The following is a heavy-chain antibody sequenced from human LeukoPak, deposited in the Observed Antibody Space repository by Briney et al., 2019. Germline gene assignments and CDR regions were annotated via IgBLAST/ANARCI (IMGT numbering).Heavy chain of an antibody. Sequence: SETLSLTCTVSGGSISSYYWSWIRQPPGKGLEWIGYIYYSGSTNYNPSLKSRVTISVDTSKNQFSLKLSSVTAADTAVYYCARRKLGRYNWNDNWFDPWGQGTLVTVSS. V-gene: IGHV4-59*08. D-gene: IGHD1-20*01. CDR1: GGSISSYY. J-gene: IGHJ5*02. CDR2: IYYSGST. CDR3: ARRKLGRYNWNDNWFDP.